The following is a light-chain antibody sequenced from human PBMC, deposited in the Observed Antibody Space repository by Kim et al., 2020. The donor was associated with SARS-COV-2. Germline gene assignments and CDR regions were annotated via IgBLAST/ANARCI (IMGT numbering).Light chain of an antibody. CDR3: AAWDDSLNVI. CDR2: RNN. Sequence: QSVLIQPPSASGTPGQSVTISCSGTNSNIGGNYVYWYQQLPGTAPQVVIYRNNQRPSGVPDRFSGSKSGTSASLAISGLRPQDEAVYYCAAWDDSLNVIFGGGTKLTVL. CDR1: NSNIGGNY. J-gene: IGLJ2*01. V-gene: IGLV1-47*01.